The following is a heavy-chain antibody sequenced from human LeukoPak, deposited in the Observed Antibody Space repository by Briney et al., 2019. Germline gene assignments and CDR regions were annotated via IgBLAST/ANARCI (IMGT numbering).Heavy chain of an antibody. CDR3: ARKIATRHYFDY. CDR2: INSYSSDI. J-gene: IGHJ4*02. CDR1: GFTFSSYS. D-gene: IGHD6-6*01. V-gene: IGHV3-21*01. Sequence: GGSLRLSCATSGFTFSSYSMTWVRQAPGKGLDWVSSINSYSSDIYYADSVKGRFTISRDNAKNSLYLQMNSLRAEDTAVYYCARKIATRHYFDYWGQGTLVTVSS.